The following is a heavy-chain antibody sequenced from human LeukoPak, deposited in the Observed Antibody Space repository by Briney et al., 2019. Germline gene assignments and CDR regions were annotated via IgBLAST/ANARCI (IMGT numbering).Heavy chain of an antibody. Sequence: SETVSLTCAVYGGSFSGYYWSWIRQPPGKGLEWIGEINHSGSTNYNPSLKSRVTISVDTSTNQFSLKLSSVTAADTAVYYCARGIWGDGYKTYYFDYWGQGTLVTVSS. J-gene: IGHJ4*02. CDR1: GGSFSGYY. V-gene: IGHV4-34*01. CDR3: ARGIWGDGYKTYYFDY. D-gene: IGHD5-12*01. CDR2: INHSGST.